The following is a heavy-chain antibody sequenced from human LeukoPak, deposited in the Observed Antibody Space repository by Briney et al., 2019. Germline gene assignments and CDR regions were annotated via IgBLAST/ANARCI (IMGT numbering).Heavy chain of an antibody. Sequence: GGSLRLYCAASGFTFSNYAMSWVRQAPGKGLEWVSAISGSGGTTYYADSVKGRFTISRDNSKNTLYLQMNSLRAEDTAVYYCAKDGGYSSSWSKIMKDAFDIWGQGTMVTVSS. CDR2: ISGSGGTT. J-gene: IGHJ3*02. D-gene: IGHD6-13*01. V-gene: IGHV3-23*01. CDR1: GFTFSNYA. CDR3: AKDGGYSSSWSKIMKDAFDI.